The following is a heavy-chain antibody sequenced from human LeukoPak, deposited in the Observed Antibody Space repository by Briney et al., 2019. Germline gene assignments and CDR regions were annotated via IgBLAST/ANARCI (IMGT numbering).Heavy chain of an antibody. V-gene: IGHV3-9*01. Sequence: HPGGSLRLSCAASGFTFDDYAMHWVRQAPGKGLEWVSGINWNSGSIGYADSVKGRFTISRDNAKNSLFLQMNSLRAEDTAVYYCARDHYNILTGYFSYWGQGTLVAVSS. CDR1: GFTFDDYA. CDR2: INWNSGSI. J-gene: IGHJ4*02. D-gene: IGHD3-9*01. CDR3: ARDHYNILTGYFSY.